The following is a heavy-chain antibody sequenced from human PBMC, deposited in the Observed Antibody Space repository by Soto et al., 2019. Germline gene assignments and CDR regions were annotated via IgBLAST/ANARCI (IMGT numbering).Heavy chain of an antibody. Sequence: GESLKISCKGSGYSFTSYWIGWVRQMPGKGLEWMGIIYPGDSDTRYSPSFQGQVTISADKSISTAYLQWSSLKASDTAMYYWARRGGDYISDYYYYMDVWGKGATVTVSS. V-gene: IGHV5-51*01. CDR1: GYSFTSYW. CDR2: IYPGDSDT. CDR3: ARRGGDYISDYYYYMDV. J-gene: IGHJ6*03. D-gene: IGHD4-17*01.